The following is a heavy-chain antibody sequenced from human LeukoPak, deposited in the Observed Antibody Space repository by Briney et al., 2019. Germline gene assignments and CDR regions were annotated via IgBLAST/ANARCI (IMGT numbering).Heavy chain of an antibody. CDR3: ASLDRSEIP. D-gene: IGHD1-26*01. V-gene: IGHV3-64*01. J-gene: IGHJ5*02. Sequence: GGSLRLSCVASGFSFDKFGMHWVRQAPGKGLEYVSSVSADESGKYYTKSVRGRFSISRDNSKNTMYLQLGNLRPDDMGIYYCASLDRSEIPWGPGTLVTGSS. CDR2: VSADESGK. CDR1: GFSFDKFG.